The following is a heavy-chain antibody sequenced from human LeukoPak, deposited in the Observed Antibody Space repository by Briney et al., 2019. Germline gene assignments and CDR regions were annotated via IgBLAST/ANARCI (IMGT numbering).Heavy chain of an antibody. V-gene: IGHV3-43*01. D-gene: IGHD4-23*01. CDR2: ISWDGGST. CDR3: AKDMGANYGGNLMDV. CDR1: GFTFDDYT. Sequence: GGSLRLSCAASGFTFDDYTMHWVRQAPGKGLEWVSLISWDGGSTYYADSVKGRFTISRDNSKNSLYLQMNSLRTEDTALYYCAKDMGANYGGNLMDVWGKGTTVTVSP. J-gene: IGHJ6*04.